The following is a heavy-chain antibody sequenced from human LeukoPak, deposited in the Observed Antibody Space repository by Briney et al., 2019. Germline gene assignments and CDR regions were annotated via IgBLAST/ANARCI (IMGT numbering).Heavy chain of an antibody. CDR1: GFTFSSYW. J-gene: IGHJ4*02. D-gene: IGHD2-15*01. Sequence: PGGSLRLSCAASGFTFSSYWMSWVRQAPGKGLEWVANIKQDGSKKYYVDSVKGRFTISRDNAKNSLYLQMNSLRAEDTAVYYCARDRYCSGGSCYIRFDYWGQGTMVTVSS. CDR2: IKQDGSKK. CDR3: ARDRYCSGGSCYIRFDY. V-gene: IGHV3-7*03.